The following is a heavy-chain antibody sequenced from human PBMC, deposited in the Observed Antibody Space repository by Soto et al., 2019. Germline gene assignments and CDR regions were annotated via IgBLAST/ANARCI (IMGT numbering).Heavy chain of an antibody. CDR1: GFTFSSYA. D-gene: IGHD1-1*01. Sequence: QVQLVESGGGVVQPGRSLRLSCAASGFTFSSYAMHWVRQAPGKGLEWVAVISYDGSNKYYADSVKGRFTISRDNSKNTLYLQMNSLRAEDTAVYYCAREGELERPWWMPGYYYYGMDVWGQGTTVTVSS. V-gene: IGHV3-30-3*01. CDR2: ISYDGSNK. J-gene: IGHJ6*02. CDR3: AREGELERPWWMPGYYYYGMDV.